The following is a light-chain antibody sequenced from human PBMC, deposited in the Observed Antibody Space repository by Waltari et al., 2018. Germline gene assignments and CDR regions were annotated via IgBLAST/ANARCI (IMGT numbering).Light chain of an antibody. V-gene: IGKV3-20*01. Sequence: EIVFTPSPGTLTLFPRASATLSCRASKPVRNSYVAWYRQKRGQAPELVIYGASNRATGIPHRISGSESGTDFTLTITGLEPEDFAVYYWQQYGSSAWTFGPGTKVELK. J-gene: IGKJ1*01. CDR2: GAS. CDR1: KPVRNSY. CDR3: QQYGSSAWT.